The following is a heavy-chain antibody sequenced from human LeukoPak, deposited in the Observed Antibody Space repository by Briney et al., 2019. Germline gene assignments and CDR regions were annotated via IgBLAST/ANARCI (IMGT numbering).Heavy chain of an antibody. D-gene: IGHD2-2*01. CDR3: ARTTCCSSTSCSFDP. CDR2: INPNSGGT. J-gene: IGHJ5*02. Sequence: ASVKVSCKASGYTFTGYYMHWVRQAPGQGLGWMGWINPNSGGTNYAQKFQGRVTMTRDTSISTAYMELSRLRSDDTAVYYCARTTCCSSTSCSFDPWGQGTLVTVSS. V-gene: IGHV1-2*02. CDR1: GYTFTGYY.